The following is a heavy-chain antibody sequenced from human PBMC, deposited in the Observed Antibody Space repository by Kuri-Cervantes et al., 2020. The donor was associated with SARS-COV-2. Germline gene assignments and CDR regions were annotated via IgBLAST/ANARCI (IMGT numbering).Heavy chain of an antibody. J-gene: IGHJ4*02. V-gene: IGHV3-21*03. CDR3: VRSFDH. CDR1: GFDFSLYN. Sequence: GESLKISCAASGFDFSLYNMNWVRQAPGKGLEWVLRISRNSNYIDYADSVKGRFIISRDNAKNSLDLQMNSLGPEDTAVYYCVRSFDHWGQGHLVTVSS. CDR2: ISRNSNYI.